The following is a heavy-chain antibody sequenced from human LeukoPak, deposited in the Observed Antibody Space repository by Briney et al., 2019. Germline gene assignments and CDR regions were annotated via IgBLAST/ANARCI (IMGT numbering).Heavy chain of an antibody. CDR3: AKDQTWQLWPIDY. CDR1: GLTFSTYG. CDR2: MSGSGGST. Sequence: GGSLRLSCVASGLTFSTYGMSWVRQAPGRGLEWVSGMSGSGGSTYYSSTTYADSVKGRFTISRDNSKNTLYLQMNSLRAEDTAVYYCAKDQTWQLWPIDYWGQGTLVTVSS. J-gene: IGHJ4*02. D-gene: IGHD5-18*01. V-gene: IGHV3-23*01.